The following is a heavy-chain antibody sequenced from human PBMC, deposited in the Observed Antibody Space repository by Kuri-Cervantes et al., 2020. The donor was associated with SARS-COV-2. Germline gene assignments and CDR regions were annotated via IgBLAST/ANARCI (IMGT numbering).Heavy chain of an antibody. J-gene: IGHJ4*02. D-gene: IGHD3-9*01. CDR3: ARVPYDILTGYYVSPIDY. CDR1: GFTFSSYS. Sequence: LSLTCAASGFTFSSYSMNWVRQAPGKGLEWVSYISSSSSTIYYADSVKGRFTISRDNAKNSLYLQMNSLRAEDTAVYYCARVPYDILTGYYVSPIDYWGQGTLVTVSS. V-gene: IGHV3-48*01. CDR2: ISSSSSTI.